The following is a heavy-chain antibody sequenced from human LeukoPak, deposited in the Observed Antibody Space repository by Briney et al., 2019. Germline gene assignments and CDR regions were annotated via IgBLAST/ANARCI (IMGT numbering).Heavy chain of an antibody. V-gene: IGHV2-5*02. CDR2: IYWDDDK. J-gene: IGHJ4*02. D-gene: IGHD3-9*01. Sequence: TLSLTCTVSGYSISSGYYWGWIRQPPGKALEWLALIYWDDDKRYSPSLKSRLTITKDTSKNQVVLTMTNMDPVDTATYYCARVAYYDILTGYYNVVAFDYWGQGTLVTVSS. CDR3: ARVAYYDILTGYYNVVAFDY. CDR1: GYSISSGYYW.